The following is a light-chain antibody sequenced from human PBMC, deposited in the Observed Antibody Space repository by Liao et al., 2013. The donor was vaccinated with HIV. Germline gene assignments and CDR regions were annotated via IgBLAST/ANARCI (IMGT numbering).Light chain of an antibody. Sequence: SYELTQPPSVSVSPGQTASITCSGDELGDKFVCWYQQKPGQSPVLVIYEDTKRPSGIPERFSGSNSGNTATLTISGTQPMDEADYYCQAWDSNTYVVFGGGTKLTVL. J-gene: IGLJ2*01. CDR2: EDT. V-gene: IGLV3-1*01. CDR3: QAWDSNTYVV. CDR1: ELGDKF.